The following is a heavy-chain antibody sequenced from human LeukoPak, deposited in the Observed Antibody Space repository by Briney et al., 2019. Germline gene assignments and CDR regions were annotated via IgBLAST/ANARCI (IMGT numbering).Heavy chain of an antibody. CDR3: ARAKSWNDGEAFDI. V-gene: IGHV1-69*13. Sequence: SVKVSCKASGGTFSSYAISWVRQAPGQGLEWMGGIIPILGTANYAQKFQGRVTITADESTSTAYMELSSLRSEDTAVYYCARAKSWNDGEAFDIWGQGTMVTVSS. J-gene: IGHJ3*02. CDR1: GGTFSSYA. CDR2: IIPILGTA. D-gene: IGHD1-1*01.